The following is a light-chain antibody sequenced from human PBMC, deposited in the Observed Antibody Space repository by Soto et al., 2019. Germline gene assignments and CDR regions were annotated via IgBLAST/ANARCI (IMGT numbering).Light chain of an antibody. V-gene: IGLV2-14*01. CDR3: SSYTSSSTYV. Sequence: QSVLTQPASVSGSPGQSITISCTGTSNDVGGYNYVSWYQQHPGKAPKFMIYDVSNRPSGVSNRFSGSKSGNTASLTISGLQAEDEADYYCSSYTSSSTYVFGTGTKLTVL. CDR1: SNDVGGYNY. CDR2: DVS. J-gene: IGLJ1*01.